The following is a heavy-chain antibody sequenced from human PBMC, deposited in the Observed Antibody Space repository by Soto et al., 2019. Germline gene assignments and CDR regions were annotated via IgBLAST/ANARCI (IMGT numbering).Heavy chain of an antibody. V-gene: IGHV4-34*01. J-gene: IGHJ5*02. Sequence: ASETLSLTCAVYGGSFSGYYWSWIRQPPGKGLEWIGEINHSGSTNYNPSLKSRVTISVDTSKNQFSLKLSSVTAADTAVYYCARDIGHKEFAKNWFDPWGQGTLVTVSS. CDR3: ARDIGHKEFAKNWFDP. D-gene: IGHD3-16*02. CDR2: INHSGST. CDR1: GGSFSGYY.